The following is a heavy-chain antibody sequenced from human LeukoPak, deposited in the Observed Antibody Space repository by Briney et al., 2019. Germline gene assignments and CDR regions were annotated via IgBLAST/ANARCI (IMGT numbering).Heavy chain of an antibody. CDR3: VRHLSDITSCPNY. CDR1: GYSFTNYW. CDR2: IYPGDSDT. J-gene: IGHJ4*02. Sequence: HGEFLKISCKGSGYSFTNYWIGWVRQMPGKGLEWMGIIYPGDSDTRYSPSFQGQVTISADKSIRTAYLQWNSLKASDTAIYYCVRHLSDITSCPNYWGPGTLITVAS. D-gene: IGHD2-2*01. V-gene: IGHV5-51*01.